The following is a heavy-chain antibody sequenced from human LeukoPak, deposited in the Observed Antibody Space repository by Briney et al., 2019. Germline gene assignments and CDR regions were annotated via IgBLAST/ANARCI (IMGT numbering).Heavy chain of an antibody. V-gene: IGHV4-34*01. CDR3: ARVVCSGGSCYPKVPYYYYGMDV. J-gene: IGHJ6*02. Sequence: SETLSLTCAVYGGSFSGYYWSWIRQPPGKGPEWIGEINHSGSTNYNPSLKSRVSISVDTSKNQFSLKLSSVTAADTAVYYCARVVCSGGSCYPKVPYYYYGMDVWGQGTTVTVSS. D-gene: IGHD2-15*01. CDR1: GGSFSGYY. CDR2: INHSGST.